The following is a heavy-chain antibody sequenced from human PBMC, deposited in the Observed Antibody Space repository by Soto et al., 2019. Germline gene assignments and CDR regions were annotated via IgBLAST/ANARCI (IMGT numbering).Heavy chain of an antibody. CDR1: AFSFSSHW. J-gene: IGHJ4*02. CDR3: ARIGWGYDYVWGRYFDY. V-gene: IGHV3-7*01. Sequence: EVHLVESGGGLVQPGGSLRLSCAASAFSFSSHWMSWVRQAPGKGLEWVANIKEDGSETYYVDSVKGRFTISRDNAKNSVYLQMTSLRVEVTAVYYCARIGWGYDYVWGRYFDYWGQGTLVTVSS. D-gene: IGHD3-16*01. CDR2: IKEDGSET.